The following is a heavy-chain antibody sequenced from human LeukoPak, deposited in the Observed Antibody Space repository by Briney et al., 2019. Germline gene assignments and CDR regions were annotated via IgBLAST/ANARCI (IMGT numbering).Heavy chain of an antibody. CDR2: IKEDGTAK. V-gene: IGHV3-7*01. J-gene: IGHJ4*02. D-gene: IGHD5-12*01. CDR1: GFSFSDYW. CDR3: AKDFGGFDRSFDH. Sequence: GGSLRLSCVASGFSFSDYWMSWVRQAPGKGLEWVANIKEDGTAKFYGDSVKGRFTVSRDNAQNSLYLQMNSLRAEDTAVYYCAKDFGGFDRSFDHWGQGTLVTVSS.